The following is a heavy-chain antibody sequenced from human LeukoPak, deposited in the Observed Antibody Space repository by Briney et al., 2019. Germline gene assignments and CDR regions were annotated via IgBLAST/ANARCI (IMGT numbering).Heavy chain of an antibody. CDR1: GFTFSIYS. J-gene: IGHJ4*02. V-gene: IGHV3-21*01. Sequence: GGSLRLSCAASGFTFSIYSMNWVRQAPGKGLEWVSSISSSSNYIYYADSVKGRFTISRDNAKNSLYLQMNSLRAEDTAAYYCARAGPADYWGQGTLVTVSS. CDR2: ISSSSNYI. CDR3: ARAGPADY.